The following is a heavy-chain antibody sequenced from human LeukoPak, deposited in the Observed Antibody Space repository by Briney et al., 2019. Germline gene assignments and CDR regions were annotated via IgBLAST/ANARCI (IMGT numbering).Heavy chain of an antibody. CDR3: AREARYSSGWSDFDY. V-gene: IGHV1-2*02. D-gene: IGHD6-19*01. CDR1: GYTFTGYY. CDR2: INPNSGGT. J-gene: IGHJ4*02. Sequence: GASVKVSCKASGYTFTGYYMHWVRQAPGQGLEWMGWINPNSGGTNYAQKFQGRVTMTRDTSISTAYMELSRLRSDDTAVYYCAREARYSSGWSDFDYWGQGTLVTVSS.